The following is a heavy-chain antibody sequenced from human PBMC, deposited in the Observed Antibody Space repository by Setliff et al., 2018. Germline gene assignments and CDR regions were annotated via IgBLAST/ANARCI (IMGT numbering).Heavy chain of an antibody. CDR2: INHSGST. Sequence: SETLSLTCAVYGGSLSTYFWSWIRQPPGKGLEWIGEINHSGSTNYNPSLKSRVTISVDTSKNQFSLKLSSVTAADTAVYYCARALSPPSPSLDSWGQGTLVTVSS. V-gene: IGHV4-34*01. D-gene: IGHD6-6*01. CDR1: GGSLSTYF. J-gene: IGHJ4*02. CDR3: ARALSPPSPSLDS.